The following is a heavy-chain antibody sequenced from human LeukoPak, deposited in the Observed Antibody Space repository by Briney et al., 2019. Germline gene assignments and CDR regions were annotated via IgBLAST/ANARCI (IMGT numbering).Heavy chain of an antibody. Sequence: GRSLRLSCAVSGFTLDDYAMLWVRQAPGKGLEWVSGISWNSGSIGYADSVKGRFTISRENAKKYLYLQMNSLRAEDTALFYCSKAAKYYYDSSGYLDYWGQGTLVTVSS. CDR2: ISWNSGSI. D-gene: IGHD3-22*01. CDR3: SKAAKYYYDSSGYLDY. V-gene: IGHV3-9*01. CDR1: GFTLDDYA. J-gene: IGHJ4*02.